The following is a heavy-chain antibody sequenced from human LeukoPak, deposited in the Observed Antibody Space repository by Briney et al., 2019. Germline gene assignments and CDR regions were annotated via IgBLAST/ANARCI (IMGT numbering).Heavy chain of an antibody. V-gene: IGHV4-59*01. D-gene: IGHD6-13*01. J-gene: IGHJ4*02. CDR1: GGSISSYY. Sequence: PSETLSLTCTVSGGSISSYYWSWIRQPPGKGLEWIGYIYYSGSTNYNPSLKSRVTISVDTSKNQFSLKLSSVTAADTAVYYCARANGRYSSSWYLDYWGQGTLVTVSS. CDR2: IYYSGST. CDR3: ARANGRYSSSWYLDY.